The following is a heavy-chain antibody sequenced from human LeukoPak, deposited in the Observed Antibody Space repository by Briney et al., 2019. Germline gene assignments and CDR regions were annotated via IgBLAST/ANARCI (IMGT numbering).Heavy chain of an antibody. CDR2: IYYSGST. J-gene: IGHJ6*02. V-gene: IGHV4-59*01. CDR1: GGSISSYY. D-gene: IGHD2-2*02. CDR3: ARDPWGYCSSTSCYNYYYYGMDV. Sequence: SETLSLTCTVSGGSISSYYWSWIRQPPGKGLEWIGYIYYSGSTNYNPSLKSRVTISVDTSKNQFSLKLSSVTAADTAVYYCARDPWGYCSSTSCYNYYYYGMDVWGQGTTVTVSS.